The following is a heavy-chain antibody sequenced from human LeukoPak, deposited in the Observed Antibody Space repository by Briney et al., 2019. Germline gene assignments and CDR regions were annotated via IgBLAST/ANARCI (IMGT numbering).Heavy chain of an antibody. CDR1: RFNVNNYW. CDR3: ARFGSDGYYYYGMDV. Sequence: PGGSLRLSCAASRFNVNNYWMHWVRQAAGKGLVWVSRINEDGRVTSYAGSVRGRFTISRDSVENTLHLQMNSLRAEDTAVYYCARFGSDGYYYYGMDVWGQGTTVTVSS. CDR2: INEDGRVT. D-gene: IGHD3-10*01. J-gene: IGHJ6*02. V-gene: IGHV3-74*01.